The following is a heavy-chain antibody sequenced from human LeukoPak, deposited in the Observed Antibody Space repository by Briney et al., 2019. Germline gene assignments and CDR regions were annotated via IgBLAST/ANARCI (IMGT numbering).Heavy chain of an antibody. D-gene: IGHD2-2*01. CDR3: ARDGYCSSTSCHKAQAFDY. Sequence: GGSLRLSCAASGFTFDDYAMHWVRQAPGKGLEWVSGISWNSDTIAYADSVKGRFTISRDNAKNSLYLQMNSLRAEDTAVYYCARDGYCSSTSCHKAQAFDYWGQGTLVTVSS. CDR1: GFTFDDYA. V-gene: IGHV3-9*01. CDR2: ISWNSDTI. J-gene: IGHJ4*02.